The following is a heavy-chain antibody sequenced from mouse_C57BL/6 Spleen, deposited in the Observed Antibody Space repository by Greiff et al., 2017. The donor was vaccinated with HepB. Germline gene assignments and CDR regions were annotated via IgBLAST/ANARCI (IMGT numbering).Heavy chain of an antibody. D-gene: IGHD1-1*01. CDR3: APYYYGSSSFAY. CDR2: IDPSDSYT. CDR1: GYTFTSYW. J-gene: IGHJ3*01. V-gene: IGHV1-50*01. Sequence: QVQLQQSGAELVKPGASVKLSCKASGYTFTSYWMQWVKQRPGQGLEWIGEIDPSDSYTNYNQKFKGKATLTVDTSSSTAYMQLSSLTSEDSAVYYCAPYYYGSSSFAYWGKGTLVTVSA.